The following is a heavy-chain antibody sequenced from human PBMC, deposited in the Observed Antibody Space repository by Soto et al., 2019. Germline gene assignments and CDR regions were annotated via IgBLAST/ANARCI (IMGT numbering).Heavy chain of an antibody. CDR2: IGSTSATM. Sequence: EVQLVESGGGVVQPGVSLRLSCAASGFTFYDYSMHWVRQAPGKGLEWLSYIGSTSATMYYAHSVKGRFTISRDNAKKSLHLQMNSLRHGDTAVYYCATTVDTPDTLYYYALDVWGPGTTVTVSS. CDR3: ATTVDTPDTLYYYALDV. J-gene: IGHJ6*02. V-gene: IGHV3-48*02. D-gene: IGHD5-18*01. CDR1: GFTFYDYS.